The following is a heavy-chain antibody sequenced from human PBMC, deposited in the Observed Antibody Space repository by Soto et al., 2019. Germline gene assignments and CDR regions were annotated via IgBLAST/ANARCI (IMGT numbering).Heavy chain of an antibody. CDR2: LYWDDDK. Sequence: QITLKESGPTVVKPTQTLTLTCTFSGFSLSTSGVGVGWIRQPPGKALEWLALLYWDDDKRYSPSLKTRLTINKDTPRNQVVLTMNNMDPVDTATYYCAFRQEYRGSWVSGWFDPWGQGTLVTVSS. J-gene: IGHJ5*02. V-gene: IGHV2-5*02. CDR1: GFSLSTSGVG. D-gene: IGHD6-13*01. CDR3: AFRQEYRGSWVSGWFDP.